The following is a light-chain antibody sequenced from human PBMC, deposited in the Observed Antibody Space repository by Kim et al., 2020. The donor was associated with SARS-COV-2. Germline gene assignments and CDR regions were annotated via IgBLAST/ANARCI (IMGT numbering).Light chain of an antibody. CDR2: DAS. CDR1: RSISNY. Sequence: SLSPGERPTLSCRASRSISNYLAWYQQKPGQPPRLLIYDASDRATGIPVRVSGSGSGTDFPLTISSLEPEDCAVYYCQQRGNWPWTFGQGTKLEI. V-gene: IGKV3-11*01. CDR3: QQRGNWPWT. J-gene: IGKJ1*01.